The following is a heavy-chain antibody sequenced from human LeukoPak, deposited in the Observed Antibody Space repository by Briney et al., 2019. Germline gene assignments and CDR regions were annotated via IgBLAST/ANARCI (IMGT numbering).Heavy chain of an antibody. Sequence: SVTVSCKASGGTFISYAISWVRQAPGQGLEWMGGIIPIFGTANYAQKFQGRVTITADKSTSTAYMELSSLRSEDTAVYYCARDFHSDSDAFDIWGQGTMVTVSS. CDR3: ARDFHSDSDAFDI. V-gene: IGHV1-69*06. J-gene: IGHJ3*02. CDR2: IIPIFGTA. CDR1: GGTFISYA. D-gene: IGHD2-21*01.